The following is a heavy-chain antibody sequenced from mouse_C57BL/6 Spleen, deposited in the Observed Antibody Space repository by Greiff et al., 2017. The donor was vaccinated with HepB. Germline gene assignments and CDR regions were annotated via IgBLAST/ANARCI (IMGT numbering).Heavy chain of an antibody. Sequence: EVKLMESGGGLVKPGGSLKLSCAASGFTFSDYGMHWVRQAPEKGLEWVAYISSGSSTIYYADTVKGRFTISRDNAKNTLFLQMTSLRSEDTAMYYCARPEDGGYYFDYWGQGTTLTVSS. J-gene: IGHJ2*01. V-gene: IGHV5-17*01. CDR3: ARPEDGGYYFDY. CDR2: ISSGSSTI. CDR1: GFTFSDYG.